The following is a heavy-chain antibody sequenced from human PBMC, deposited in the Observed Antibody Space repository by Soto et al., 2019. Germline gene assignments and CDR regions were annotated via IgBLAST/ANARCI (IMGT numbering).Heavy chain of an antibody. D-gene: IGHD3-3*01. V-gene: IGHV4-30-2*01. CDR2: IYHSGST. J-gene: IGHJ4*02. CDR1: GGSISSGGYS. CDR3: ALITPMGVAGPEF. Sequence: PSETLSLTCAVSGGSISSGGYSWSWIRQPPGKGLEWIGYIYHSGSTYYNPSLKSRVTISVDRSKNQFSLKLSSVTATDTAVYYCALITPMGVAGPEFWGQGSLFTVSS.